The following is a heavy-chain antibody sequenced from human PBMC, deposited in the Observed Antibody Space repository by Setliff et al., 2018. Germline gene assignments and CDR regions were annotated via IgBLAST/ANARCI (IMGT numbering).Heavy chain of an antibody. CDR2: ISSSSSYI. J-gene: IGHJ3*02. CDR3: ARGLKFTYYNFWSGYQDAFDI. V-gene: IGHV3-21*01. Sequence: GGSLRLSCAASGFTFSSYSMNWVRKAPGKGLEWVSSISSSSSYIYYADSVKGRFTISRDNAKNSLYLQMNSLRAEDTAVYYCARGLKFTYYNFWSGYQDAFDIWGQGTMVTVSS. D-gene: IGHD3-3*01. CDR1: GFTFSSYS.